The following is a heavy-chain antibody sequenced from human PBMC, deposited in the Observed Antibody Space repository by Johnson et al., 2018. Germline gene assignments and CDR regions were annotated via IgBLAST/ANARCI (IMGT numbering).Heavy chain of an antibody. CDR3: ARDVGVVPSEEGAFDI. J-gene: IGHJ3*02. CDR2: IYSGGST. V-gene: IGHV3-66*01. D-gene: IGHD2-15*01. Sequence: VRLVQAGGGLVQPGGSLRLSCAASGFTVSSNYMSWVRQAPGKGLEWVSVIYSGGSTYYADSVTGRFTISRDNSKNTLYLQTNSLTAEDTAVYYCARDVGVVPSEEGAFDIWGQGTMVTVSS. CDR1: GFTVSSNY.